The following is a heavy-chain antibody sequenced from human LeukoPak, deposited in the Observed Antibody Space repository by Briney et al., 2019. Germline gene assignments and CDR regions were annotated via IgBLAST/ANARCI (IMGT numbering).Heavy chain of an antibody. Sequence: GESLKISCKSSGYSFTIYWIAWVRQMPGKGLEWMGIIYPADSDTRYSPSFQGQVTISVDKSISTAYLQWSSLKASDNAIYYCARQDGSGIYYFDSWGQGTLVTVSS. CDR1: GYSFTIYW. CDR2: IYPADSDT. CDR3: ARQDGSGIYYFDS. J-gene: IGHJ4*02. V-gene: IGHV5-51*01. D-gene: IGHD3-10*01.